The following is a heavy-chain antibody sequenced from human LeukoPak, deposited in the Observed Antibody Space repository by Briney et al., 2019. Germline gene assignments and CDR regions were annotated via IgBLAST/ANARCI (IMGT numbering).Heavy chain of an antibody. CDR1: GGSISSYY. J-gene: IGHJ4*02. V-gene: IGHV4-59*01. CDR3: ARYGGSGSYYYYFDY. CDR2: IYYSGST. D-gene: IGHD3-10*01. Sequence: PSETLSLTCTASGGSISSYYWSWIRQPPGKGLEWVGYIYYSGSTNYNPSLKSRVTISVDTSKNQFSLKLSSVTAADTAVYYCARYGGSGSYYYYFDYWGQGTLVTVSS.